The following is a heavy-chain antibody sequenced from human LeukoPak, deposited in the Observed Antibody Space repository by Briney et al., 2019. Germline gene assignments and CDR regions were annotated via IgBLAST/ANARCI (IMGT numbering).Heavy chain of an antibody. D-gene: IGHD2-2*01. Sequence: SETLSLTCAVSGGSISGGGYSWRWIRQPPGKGLEWIGYIYQSGSTYYNPSLKSRVTISVDRSKNQFSLKLSSVTAADTAVYYCARVRYCSSTSCPWGQGTLVTVSS. J-gene: IGHJ5*02. CDR1: GGSISGGGYS. V-gene: IGHV4-30-2*01. CDR3: ARVRYCSSTSCP. CDR2: IYQSGST.